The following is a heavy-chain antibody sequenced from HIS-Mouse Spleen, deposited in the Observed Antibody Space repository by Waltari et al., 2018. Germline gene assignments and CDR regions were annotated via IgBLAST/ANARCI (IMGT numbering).Heavy chain of an antibody. D-gene: IGHD1-26*01. CDR2: SNPNKWGT. CDR1: GYTFTGYY. CDR3: ARGSGRWELLLPNWFDP. Sequence: QVQLVQSGAEVKKPGASVKVSCKASGYTFTGYYMHWVRQAPGQGLGWMGWSNPNKWGTNYAQKFQGRVTMSRDTSISTAYMELSRLRSDDTAVYYCARGSGRWELLLPNWFDPWGQGTLVTVSS. V-gene: IGHV1-2*02. J-gene: IGHJ5*02.